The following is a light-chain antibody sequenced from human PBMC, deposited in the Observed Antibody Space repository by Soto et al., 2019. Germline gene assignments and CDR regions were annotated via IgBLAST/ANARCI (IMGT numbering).Light chain of an antibody. V-gene: IGLV1-47*02. CDR2: SNN. CDR1: SSNIGSNY. CDR3: AAWDDSLSGHVV. J-gene: IGLJ2*01. Sequence: QSVVTQPPSASGTRGQRVTISCSGSSSNIGSNYVYWYQQLPRAAPKLLIYSNNQRPSGVPDRFSGSKSGTSASLAISGLRSEDEADYYCAAWDDSLSGHVVFGGGTQLTVL.